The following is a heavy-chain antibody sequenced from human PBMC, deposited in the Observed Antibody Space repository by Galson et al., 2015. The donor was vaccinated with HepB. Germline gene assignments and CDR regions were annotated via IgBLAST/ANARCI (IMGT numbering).Heavy chain of an antibody. J-gene: IGHJ3*02. CDR1: GFTFSDYY. Sequence: SLRLSCAASGFTFSDYYMSWIRQAPGKGLEWVSYISSSSSTIYYADSVKGRFTISRDNAKNSLYLQMNSLRDEDTAVYYCARDCREGYNWNYCDAFDIWGQGTMVTVSS. CDR2: ISSSSSTI. V-gene: IGHV3-11*04. D-gene: IGHD1-7*01. CDR3: ARDCREGYNWNYCDAFDI.